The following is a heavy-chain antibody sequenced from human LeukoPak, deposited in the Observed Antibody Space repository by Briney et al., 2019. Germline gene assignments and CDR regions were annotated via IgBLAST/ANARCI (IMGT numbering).Heavy chain of an antibody. CDR1: GFTFSSYS. J-gene: IGHJ4*02. D-gene: IGHD3-10*01. Sequence: PGGSLRLPCAASGFTFSSYSMNWVRQAPGKGLEWVSHITASGTAMFYADSVKGRFTISRDNAKNSLYLQMNSLRAEDTAVYYCARVTGGSGSYYTYWGQGTLVTVSS. V-gene: IGHV3-48*01. CDR2: ITASGTAM. CDR3: ARVTGGSGSYYTY.